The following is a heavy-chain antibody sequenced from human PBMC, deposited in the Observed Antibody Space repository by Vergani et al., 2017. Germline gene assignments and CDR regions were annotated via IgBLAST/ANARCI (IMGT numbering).Heavy chain of an antibody. D-gene: IGHD3-3*01. CDR3: ARISAGITIFGVVTNARFDY. Sequence: QVQLQESGPGLVKPSETLSLTCPVSGGSISNYYWSWIRQPPGKGLEWFGYIYYSGSTNYNPSLKSRVTISVDTSKNQFSLKLSSVTAADTAVYYCARISAGITIFGVVTNARFDYWGEGTVVTVSS. CDR2: IYYSGST. CDR1: GGSISNYY. V-gene: IGHV4-59*01. J-gene: IGHJ4*02.